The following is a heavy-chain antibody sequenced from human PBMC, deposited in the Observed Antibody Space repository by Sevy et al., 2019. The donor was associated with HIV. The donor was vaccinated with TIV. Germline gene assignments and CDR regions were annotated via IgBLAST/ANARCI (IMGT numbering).Heavy chain of an antibody. D-gene: IGHD6-6*01. Sequence: GGSLRLSCGASGFTFSSYGMSWVRQAPGKGLEWISTISESDERIKHADSVKGRFTISRDNSKKIPYLQMRSLRAEDTAVYYCARNLGALPNYYYGVDVWGQGTTVTVSS. J-gene: IGHJ6*02. CDR2: ISESDERI. CDR3: ARNLGALPNYYYGVDV. CDR1: GFTFSSYG. V-gene: IGHV3-23*01.